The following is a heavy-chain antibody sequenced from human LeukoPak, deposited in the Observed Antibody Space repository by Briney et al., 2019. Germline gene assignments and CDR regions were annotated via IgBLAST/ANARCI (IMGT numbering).Heavy chain of an antibody. CDR1: GGSISRYY. V-gene: IGHV4-59*08. CDR3: ARLPWDIVVVVAGKGDYFDY. D-gene: IGHD2-15*01. J-gene: IGHJ4*02. CDR2: IYYSGST. Sequence: SETLSLTCTVSGGSISRYYWSWIRQPPGKGLEWIGYIYYSGSTNYNPSLKSRVTISVDTSKNQFSLKLSSVTAADTAVYYCARLPWDIVVVVAGKGDYFDYWGQGTLVTVSS.